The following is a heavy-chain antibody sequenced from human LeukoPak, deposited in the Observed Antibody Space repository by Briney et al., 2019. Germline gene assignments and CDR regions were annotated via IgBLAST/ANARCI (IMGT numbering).Heavy chain of an antibody. V-gene: IGHV3-30*02. Sequence: GGSLRLSCAASGFTFSRYGMHWVRQAPGKGLEWVAFIRYDGSIKYYGDSVKGRFTISRDNSKNTLYLEMNSLRAEDTAVYYCAKDHRSGYDLHYWGQGTLVTVSS. D-gene: IGHD3-22*01. CDR2: IRYDGSIK. CDR1: GFTFSRYG. CDR3: AKDHRSGYDLHY. J-gene: IGHJ4*02.